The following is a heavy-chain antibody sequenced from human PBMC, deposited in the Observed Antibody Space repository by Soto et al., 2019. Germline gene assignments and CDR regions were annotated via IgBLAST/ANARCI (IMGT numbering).Heavy chain of an antibody. J-gene: IGHJ4*02. D-gene: IGHD2-21*02. V-gene: IGHV3-9*01. CDR2: ISWNSGSI. CDR1: GFTFDDYA. Sequence: EVQLVESGGDLVQPGRSLRLSCATSGFTFDDYAMHWVRQAPGKGLEWVSGISWNSGSIHYADSVRGRFTISRENAKNSLYLQMNSLIPEYTAFYYCAKYGGGDYRLGTYFDSWGQGTLVTVSS. CDR3: AKYGGGDYRLGTYFDS.